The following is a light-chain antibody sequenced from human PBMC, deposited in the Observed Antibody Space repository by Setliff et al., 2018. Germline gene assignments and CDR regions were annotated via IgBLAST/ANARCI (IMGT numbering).Light chain of an antibody. Sequence: SDELTQPPSVSVAPGKTAKITCGGNKIGSKSVHWYQQKPGQAPVLVIYYDSDRPSGIPERFSGSNSGNTATLTISRVEAGDEADYYCQVWDVSSDHGVFGGGTKVTVL. V-gene: IGLV3-21*04. CDR1: KIGSKS. CDR3: QVWDVSSDHGV. CDR2: YDS. J-gene: IGLJ3*02.